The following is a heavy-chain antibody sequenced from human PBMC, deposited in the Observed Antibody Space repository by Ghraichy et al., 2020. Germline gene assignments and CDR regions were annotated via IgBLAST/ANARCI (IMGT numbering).Heavy chain of an antibody. V-gene: IGHV4-34*01. CDR3: ARGLQGSFAAFDS. CDR2: INHSGGT. D-gene: IGHD2-15*01. Sequence: SETLSLTCVVYGASFSENSLTWIRQSPGQGLEWLGLINHSGGTRYSPSLESRITFSIDAPRRQVSLTLVSVTAADTAVYYCARGLQGSFAAFDSWGQGTLVTVSS. J-gene: IGHJ5*01. CDR1: GASFSENS.